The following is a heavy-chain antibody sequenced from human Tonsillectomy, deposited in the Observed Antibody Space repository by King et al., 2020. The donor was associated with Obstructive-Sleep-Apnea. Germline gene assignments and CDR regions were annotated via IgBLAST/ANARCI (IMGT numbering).Heavy chain of an antibody. V-gene: IGHV3-23*04. CDR2: ISGSGGST. D-gene: IGHD2-2*01. CDR3: AKVSRGGYCARTSCRAYGLDV. Sequence: VQLVESGGGLVQPGGSLRLSCAASGFSFSSYAMSWVRQAPGKGLEWVSSISGSGGSTYHGDSVKGRFTISRDNSKNTLYLQTNSRRAEDTAVYYCAKVSRGGYCARTSCRAYGLDVWGPGTTVTVS. J-gene: IGHJ6*02. CDR1: GFSFSSYA.